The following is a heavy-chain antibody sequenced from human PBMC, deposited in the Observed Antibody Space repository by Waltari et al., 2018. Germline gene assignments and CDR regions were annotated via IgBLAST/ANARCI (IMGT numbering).Heavy chain of an antibody. CDR3: VRHDRIYSRGWSYLDH. D-gene: IGHD3-22*01. Sequence: QESGPAVVKPAGTLSLTCSVSGASITSSDFYWGWVRQSPDKGLQWIGTVSPSGDPSYDSSLGSRVSISVDTPNNQFSRTLTSVTAADTSVYYCVRHDRIYSRGWSYLDHWGPGALVIVSS. V-gene: IGHV4-39*01. CDR2: VSPSGDP. J-gene: IGHJ4*01. CDR1: GASITSSDFY.